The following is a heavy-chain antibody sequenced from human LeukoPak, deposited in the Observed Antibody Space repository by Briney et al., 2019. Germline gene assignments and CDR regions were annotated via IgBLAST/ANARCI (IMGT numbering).Heavy chain of an antibody. V-gene: IGHV4-4*07. CDR3: ARHISSGGTYAHFDY. Sequence: SETLSLTCTVSGDSISNYYWSWIRQPAGKGLEWIGRIYTSGSTNYNPSLKSRVTMSVDTSKNQFSLKLSSVTAADTAVYYCARHISSGGTYAHFDYWGQGTLVTVSS. J-gene: IGHJ4*02. CDR1: GDSISNYY. D-gene: IGHD1-26*01. CDR2: IYTSGST.